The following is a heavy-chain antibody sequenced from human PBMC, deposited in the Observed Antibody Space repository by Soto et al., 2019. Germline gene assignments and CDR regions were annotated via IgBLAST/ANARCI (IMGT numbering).Heavy chain of an antibody. CDR3: ARGILYSSGWYGDAFDI. V-gene: IGHV1-69*02. CDR1: GGNFSSYT. CDR2: IIPILGIA. D-gene: IGHD6-19*01. J-gene: IGHJ3*02. Sequence: SVKVSCQASGGNFSSYTISWVRQAPGQGLEWMGRIIPILGIANYAQKFQGRVTITADKSTSTAYMELSSLRSEDTAVYYCARGILYSSGWYGDAFDIPGQGTIVTVSS.